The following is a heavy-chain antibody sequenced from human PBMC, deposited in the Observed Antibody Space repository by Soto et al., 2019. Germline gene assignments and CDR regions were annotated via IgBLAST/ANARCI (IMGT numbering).Heavy chain of an antibody. CDR3: ATFRGSSYYYGMDV. J-gene: IGHJ6*02. Sequence: GALVKVSCKASGGTFSSYAISWVRQAPGQGLEWMGGIIPIFGTANYAQKFQGRVTITADESTSTAYMELSSLRSEDTAVYYCATFRGSSYYYGMDVWGQGTTVTVSS. D-gene: IGHD6-6*01. V-gene: IGHV1-69*13. CDR2: IIPIFGTA. CDR1: GGTFSSYA.